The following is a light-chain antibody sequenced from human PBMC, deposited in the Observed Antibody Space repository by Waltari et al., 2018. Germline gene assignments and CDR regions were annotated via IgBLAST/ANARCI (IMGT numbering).Light chain of an antibody. CDR2: EDN. J-gene: IGLJ2*01. CDR3: QSYDSDEGVV. Sequence: SLLTQPHSVSESPGKTVTISCTRTSDSIASNYVQWYQQRPGSAPTTLIFEDNQRPSGIPARFSGSIDSSSNSASLTISGLKTEDEALYYCQSYDSDEGVVFGGGTKLTVL. CDR1: SDSIASNY. V-gene: IGLV6-57*03.